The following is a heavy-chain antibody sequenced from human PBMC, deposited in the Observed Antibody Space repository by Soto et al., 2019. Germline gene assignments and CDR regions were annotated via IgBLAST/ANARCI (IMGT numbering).Heavy chain of an antibody. CDR1: GYSFTGNS. CDR3: ARDGATISHSWFDP. CDR2: INPNNGNT. V-gene: IGHV1-2*02. Sequence: ASVKVSCKASGYSFTGNSMHWVRQAPGQGLEWMGWINPNNGNTNYAQRFQGRVTMTRDTSVSTAYMELSSLRSDDTAVYYCARDGATISHSWFDPWGQGTLVTVSS. J-gene: IGHJ5*02. D-gene: IGHD5-12*01.